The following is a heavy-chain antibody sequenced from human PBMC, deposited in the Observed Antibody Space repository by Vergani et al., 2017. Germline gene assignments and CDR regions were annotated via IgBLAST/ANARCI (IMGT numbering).Heavy chain of an antibody. CDR3: ATVKFGGGGSSVFDP. CDR2: INPSGGST. D-gene: IGHD2-15*01. V-gene: IGHV1-46*01. J-gene: IGHJ5*02. Sequence: QVQLVQSGAEVKKPGASVKVSCKASGYTFTSYYMHWVRQAPGQGLEWMGIINPSGGSTSYAQKFQGRVTRTRDTSKRTVDMELSSLRSEDTAVYYCATVKFGGGGSSVFDPWGQGTLVTVSS. CDR1: GYTFTSYY.